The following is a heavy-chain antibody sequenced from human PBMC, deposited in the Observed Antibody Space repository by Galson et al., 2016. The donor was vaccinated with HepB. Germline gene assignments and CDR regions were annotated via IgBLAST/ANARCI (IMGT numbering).Heavy chain of an antibody. CDR1: GLTFSGFA. J-gene: IGHJ4*02. D-gene: IGHD2-2*01. CDR2: ISGSGDNT. Sequence: SLRLSCAASGLTFSGFAMSWVRQAPGKGLEWVSVISGSGDNTNYADSVKGRFTISRDNSRKTLYLQMDSLRAEDTAVYFCAKAGYCSYNSCPLEYWGQGTLVTASS. CDR3: AKAGYCSYNSCPLEY. V-gene: IGHV3-23*01.